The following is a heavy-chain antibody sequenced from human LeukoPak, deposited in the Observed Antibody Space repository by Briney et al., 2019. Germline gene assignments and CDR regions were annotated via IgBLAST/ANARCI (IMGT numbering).Heavy chain of an antibody. CDR3: ARIGACPSSGWYYFDY. CDR1: GGSISSSNW. Sequence: SGTLSLTCAVSGGSISSSNWWSWVRQPPGKGLEWIGEIYHSGSTNYNPSLKSRVTISVDKSKNQFSLKLSSVTAAGTSVYYCARIGACPSSGWYYFDYWGQGTLVTVSS. D-gene: IGHD6-19*01. V-gene: IGHV4-4*02. J-gene: IGHJ4*02. CDR2: IYHSGST.